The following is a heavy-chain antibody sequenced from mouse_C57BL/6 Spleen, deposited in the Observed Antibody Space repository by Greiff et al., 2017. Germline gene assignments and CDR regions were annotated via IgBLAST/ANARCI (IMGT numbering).Heavy chain of an antibody. Sequence: QVTLKVSGAELVRPGASVTLSCKASGYTFTDYEMHWVKQTPVHGLEWIGAIDPETGGTAYNQKFKGKAILTADKSSSTAYMELRSLTSEDSAVYYCTDWVLRGFAYWGQGTLVTVSA. D-gene: IGHD1-1*01. CDR2: IDPETGGT. CDR3: TDWVLRGFAY. V-gene: IGHV1-15*01. CDR1: GYTFTDYE. J-gene: IGHJ3*01.